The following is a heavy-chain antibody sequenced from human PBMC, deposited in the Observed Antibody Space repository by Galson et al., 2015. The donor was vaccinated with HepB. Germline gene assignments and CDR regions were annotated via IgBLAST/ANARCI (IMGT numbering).Heavy chain of an antibody. J-gene: IGHJ4*02. D-gene: IGHD1/OR15-1a*01. CDR1: GGSFSGYY. Sequence: SETLSLTCAVYGGSFSGYYWSWIRQPPGKGLEWIGEINHSGSTNYNPSLKSRVTISVDTSKNQFSLKLSSVTAADTAVYYCARGRVGPGESEAKQKYFDYWGQGTLVTVSS. CDR3: ARGRVGPGESEAKQKYFDY. V-gene: IGHV4-34*01. CDR2: INHSGST.